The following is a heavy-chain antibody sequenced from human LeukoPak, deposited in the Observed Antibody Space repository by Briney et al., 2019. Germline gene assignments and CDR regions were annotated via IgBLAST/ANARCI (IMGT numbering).Heavy chain of an antibody. CDR2: ISYDGSNK. V-gene: IGHV3-30*18. J-gene: IGHJ6*02. Sequence: PGRSLRLSCAAAGFTFSSYGMHWVRQAPGKGLEWVAVISYDGSNKYYADSVKGRFTISRDNSKNTLYLQMNSLGAEDTAVYYCAKDERYYGMDVWGQGTTVTVSS. CDR1: GFTFSSYG. CDR3: AKDERYYGMDV.